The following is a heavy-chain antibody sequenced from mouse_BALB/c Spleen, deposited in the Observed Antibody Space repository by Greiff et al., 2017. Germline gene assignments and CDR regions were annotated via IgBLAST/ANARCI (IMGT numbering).Heavy chain of an antibody. CDR1: GYTFTNYW. CDR3: ARGLEVRPWYFDV. CDR2: IYPGGGYT. D-gene: IGHD2-14*01. J-gene: IGHJ1*01. V-gene: IGHV1-63*02. Sequence: QVQLQQSGAELVRPGTSVKISCKASGYTFTNYWPGWVKQRPGHGLEWIGDIYPGGGYTNYNEKFKGKATLTADTSSSTAYMQLSSLTSEDSAVYFCARGLEVRPWYFDVWGAGTTVTVSS.